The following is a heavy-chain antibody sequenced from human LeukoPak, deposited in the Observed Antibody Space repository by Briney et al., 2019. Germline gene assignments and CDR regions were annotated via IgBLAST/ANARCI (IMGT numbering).Heavy chain of an antibody. CDR3: AREGFLDY. D-gene: IGHD3-3*01. V-gene: IGHV3-7*01. Sequence: PWGSLRLSCAASGFTFRSYWMSWVRQDPGKGLEWVANIKRDGSQKNYVDSVKGRFAISRDNTKNSLYLQMNSLRAEDTAVYYCAREGFLDYWGQGTLVTVSS. CDR2: IKRDGSQK. J-gene: IGHJ4*02. CDR1: GFTFRSYW.